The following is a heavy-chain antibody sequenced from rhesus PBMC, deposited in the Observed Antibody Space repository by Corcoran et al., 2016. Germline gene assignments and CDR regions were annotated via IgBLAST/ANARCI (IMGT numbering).Heavy chain of an antibody. Sequence: QVQLQESGPGLVKPSETLSLTCAVPGGSIRGYYWNWIRQPPGKGLEWLGYIGGSSGSTYYNPSLKSRVTISTDTSKNQFSLKLSSVTAADTAVYYCARNLGYSSWSHFDYWGQGVLVTVSS. CDR3: ARNLGYSSWSHFDY. D-gene: IGHD6-13*01. CDR1: GGSIRGYY. V-gene: IGHV4-165*02. J-gene: IGHJ4*01. CDR2: IGGSSGST.